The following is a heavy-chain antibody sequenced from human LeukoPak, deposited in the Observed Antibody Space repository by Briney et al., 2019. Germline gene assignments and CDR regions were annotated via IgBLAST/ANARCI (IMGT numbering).Heavy chain of an antibody. Sequence: SETLSLTCTVPGGSISSSSYYWGWIRQPPGKGLEWIGSIYYSGSTYYNPSLKSRVTISVDTSKNQFSLKLSSVTAADTAVYYCVGLTDSSGYLSLDWGQGTLVTVSS. CDR3: VGLTDSSGYLSLD. CDR1: GGSISSSSYY. V-gene: IGHV4-39*01. D-gene: IGHD3-22*01. J-gene: IGHJ4*02. CDR2: IYYSGST.